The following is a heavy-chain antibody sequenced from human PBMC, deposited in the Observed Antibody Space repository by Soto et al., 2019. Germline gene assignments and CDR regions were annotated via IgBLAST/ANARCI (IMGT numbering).Heavy chain of an antibody. V-gene: IGHV4-59*01. CDR2: IYYSGST. D-gene: IGHD4-17*01. Sequence: SETLSLTCTVSGGTISSWYWSWIRQPPGKGLEWIGYIYYSGSTNYNPSLKSRVTISVDTSKNQFSLKLSSVTAADTAVYYCARDGYYGVTNDAFDIWGQGTMVTVSS. CDR3: ARDGYYGVTNDAFDI. CDR1: GGTISSWY. J-gene: IGHJ3*02.